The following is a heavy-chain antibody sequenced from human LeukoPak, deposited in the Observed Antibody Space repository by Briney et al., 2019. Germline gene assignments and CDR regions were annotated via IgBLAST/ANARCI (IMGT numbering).Heavy chain of an antibody. CDR3: ARVSVVTAIPFDY. Sequence: PGGSLTLSSAASGFTFSSYSMNWVRQAPGKGLEWASYISSSSSTIYYTASVKGRFTSSRDNAKNSRYLQMNSRRDEDTAVFYGARVSVVTAIPFDYWGERTLVTVSS. J-gene: IGHJ4*02. D-gene: IGHD2-21*02. V-gene: IGHV3-48*02. CDR1: GFTFSSYS. CDR2: ISSSSSTI.